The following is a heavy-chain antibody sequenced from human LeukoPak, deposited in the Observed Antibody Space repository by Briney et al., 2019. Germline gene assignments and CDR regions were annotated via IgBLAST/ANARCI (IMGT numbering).Heavy chain of an antibody. D-gene: IGHD3-16*01. CDR3: AKERAMITFGGV. J-gene: IGHJ4*02. CDR2: IKQDGGEK. V-gene: IGHV3-7*03. Sequence: PGGSLRLSCVDSGITFSRYWMSWVRQAPGKGLEWVANIKQDGGEKYYVDSVKGRFTISRDNAKNSLYLQMNSLRVEDTAVYYCAKERAMITFGGVRGQGTLVTVSS. CDR1: GITFSRYW.